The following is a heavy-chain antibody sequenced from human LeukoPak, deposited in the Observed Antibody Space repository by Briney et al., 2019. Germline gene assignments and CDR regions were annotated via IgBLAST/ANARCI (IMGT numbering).Heavy chain of an antibody. CDR1: GFTFSSYG. Sequence: GGTLRLSCAASGFTFSSYGMSWVRQAPGKGLEWVSVISGSGSSTYYADSVKGRFTISRDNAKNSLYLQMNSLRAEDTAVYYCARGIPYWRYRTQAKMTSDYFQHWGQGTLVTVSS. V-gene: IGHV3-23*01. J-gene: IGHJ1*01. CDR2: ISGSGSST. D-gene: IGHD5-24*01. CDR3: ARGIPYWRYRTQAKMTSDYFQH.